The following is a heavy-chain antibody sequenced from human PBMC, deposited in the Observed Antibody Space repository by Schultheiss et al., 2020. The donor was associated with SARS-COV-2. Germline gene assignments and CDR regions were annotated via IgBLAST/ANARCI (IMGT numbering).Heavy chain of an antibody. CDR1: GGSFSGYY. V-gene: IGHV4-34*01. CDR2: INHSGST. CDR3: ARGPFSGASYYDFWSGYSAFDY. D-gene: IGHD3-3*01. Sequence: SETLSLTCAVYGGSFSGYYWSWIRQPPGKGLEWIGEINHSGSTNYNPSLKSRVTISVDTSKNQFSLKLSSVTAADTAVYYCARGPFSGASYYDFWSGYSAFDYWGQGTLVTVS. J-gene: IGHJ4*02.